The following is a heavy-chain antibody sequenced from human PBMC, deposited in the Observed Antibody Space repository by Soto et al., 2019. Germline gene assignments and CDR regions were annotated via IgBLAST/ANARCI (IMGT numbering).Heavy chain of an antibody. V-gene: IGHV5-51*01. J-gene: IGHJ4*02. Sequence: GESLKISCKGSGYSFTSYWIGWVRQKPGRGLEYMGIIFPRDFDTRCNPSFQVQEGQVFILVDKSISTAYLRWSTLPAPDTAIYSCTAGSNSELWIHPYYFGIWGRGTMVSVCS. CDR3: TAGSNSELWIHPYYFGI. D-gene: IGHD3-9*01. CDR1: GYSFTSYW. CDR2: IFPRDFDT.